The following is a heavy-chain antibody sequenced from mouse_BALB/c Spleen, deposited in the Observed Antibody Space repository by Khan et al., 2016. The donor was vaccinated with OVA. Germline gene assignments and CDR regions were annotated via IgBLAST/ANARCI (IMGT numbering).Heavy chain of an antibody. D-gene: IGHD1-1*01. CDR2: INPSTGYT. V-gene: IGHV1-7*01. CDR3: ARRGLRWDFDY. Sequence: VQLQQSGAELAKPGASVKMSCKASGYTFINYWILWVKQRPGQGLEWIGYINPSTGYTEYTQNFKDKATLTADKSSSTPYMTLSSLTSEDSAVYYCARRGLRWDFDYWGQGTTLTVSS. CDR1: GYTFINYW. J-gene: IGHJ2*01.